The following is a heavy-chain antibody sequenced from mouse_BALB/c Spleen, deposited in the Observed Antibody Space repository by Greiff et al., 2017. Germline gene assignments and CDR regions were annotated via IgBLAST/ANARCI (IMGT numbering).Heavy chain of an antibody. V-gene: IGHV1-82*01. CDR1: AYAFCRSW. CDR3: ARGGYERGWFAY. D-gene: IGHD2-2*01. Sequence: QVQLPQSGLELLQLWASGKISCQASAYAFCRSWMTWFKQRPGQGLEWIGRIYPGDGDTNFYGKFKGKATLTADKSSSTAYMQLSSLTSVDSAVYFCARGGYERGWFAYWGQGTLVTVSA. CDR2: IYPGDGDT. J-gene: IGHJ3*01.